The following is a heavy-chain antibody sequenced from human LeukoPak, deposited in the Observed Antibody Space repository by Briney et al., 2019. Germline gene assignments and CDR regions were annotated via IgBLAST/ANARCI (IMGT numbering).Heavy chain of an antibody. CDR1: GYTFTGYY. Sequence: ASVKVSCKASGYTFTGYYMHWVRQAPGQGLEWMGIINPSGGSTSYAQKFQGRVTMTRDTSTSTVYMELSSLRSEDTAVYYCARDGGGYCSSASCYGFDYWGQGTLVTVSS. CDR3: ARDGGGYCSSASCYGFDY. D-gene: IGHD2-2*01. J-gene: IGHJ4*02. CDR2: INPSGGST. V-gene: IGHV1-46*01.